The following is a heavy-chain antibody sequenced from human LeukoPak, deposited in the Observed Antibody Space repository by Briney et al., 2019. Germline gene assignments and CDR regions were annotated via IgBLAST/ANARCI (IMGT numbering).Heavy chain of an antibody. CDR3: TRQVDDFDY. J-gene: IGHJ4*02. CDR1: GFTFSSYD. CDR2: ISGSGGIT. Sequence: GGSLRLSCAVSGFTFSSYDMSWVRQAPGKGLEWVSVISGSGGITYYADSVKGRFTISRDNAKNTLYLQMNSLRAEDTAVYYCTRQVDDFDYWGQGTLVTVSS. D-gene: IGHD2-15*01. V-gene: IGHV3-23*01.